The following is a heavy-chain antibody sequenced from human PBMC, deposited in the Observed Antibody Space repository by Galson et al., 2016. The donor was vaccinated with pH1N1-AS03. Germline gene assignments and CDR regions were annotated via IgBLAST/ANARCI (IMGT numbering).Heavy chain of an antibody. Sequence: QSGAEVKKPGESLRISCQGSGYNFTNYWIGWLRQMPGKGPELMGIISPGDSDMRYNPSFQGQVAMSADQSISAAYLQWSSLKASDTAFFYCARTSGSRTYPVDSWGQGALVTFSS. J-gene: IGHJ4*02. V-gene: IGHV5-51*01. CDR1: GYNFTNYW. CDR3: ARTSGSRTYPVDS. CDR2: ISPGDSDM. D-gene: IGHD3-10*01.